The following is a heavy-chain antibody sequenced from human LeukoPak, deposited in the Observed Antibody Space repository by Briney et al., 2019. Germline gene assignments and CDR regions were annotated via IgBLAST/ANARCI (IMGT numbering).Heavy chain of an antibody. CDR1: GYTFITYG. CDR2: INTNTGNP. J-gene: IGHJ4*02. V-gene: IGHV7-4-1*02. Sequence: ASVKVSCKASGYTFITYGINWVRQAPGQGLEWMGWINTNTGNPTYAQGFTGRFVFSLDTSVSTAYLQISSLKAEDTAVYYCARTKLGIAVAGGNFDYWGQGTLVTVSS. CDR3: ARTKLGIAVAGGNFDY. D-gene: IGHD6-19*01.